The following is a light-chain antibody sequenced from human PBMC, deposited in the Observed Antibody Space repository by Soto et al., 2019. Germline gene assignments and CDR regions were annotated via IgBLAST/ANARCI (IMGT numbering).Light chain of an antibody. CDR3: QSYDNNSDYV. J-gene: IGLJ1*01. CDR2: SDN. CDR1: SSNIGAGYV. V-gene: IGLV1-40*01. Sequence: QFVLTQPPSVSGAPGQSGTISCPGSSSNIGAGYVVHWYQQLPGAAPKLLIFSDNNRPSGVPDRFSGSKSGTSASLAITGLRAEDEADYYCQSYDNNSDYVFGTGTKVTVL.